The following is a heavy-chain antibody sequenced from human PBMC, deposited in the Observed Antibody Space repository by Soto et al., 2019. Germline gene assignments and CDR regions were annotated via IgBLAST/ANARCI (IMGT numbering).Heavy chain of an antibody. J-gene: IGHJ1*01. CDR3: ASTLRFLEFFQH. CDR2: IYYSGST. D-gene: IGHD3-3*01. CDR1: GCYMSSSSYF. Sequence: PSETLSLTCPVSGCYMSSSSYFWGWIRQPPGEGLEWIGNIYYSGSTYYNPSLKSRVTMSVDTYKNQFSLNLSSVTAADTAVYFCASTLRFLEFFQHWGQGTLVTVSS. V-gene: IGHV4-39*01.